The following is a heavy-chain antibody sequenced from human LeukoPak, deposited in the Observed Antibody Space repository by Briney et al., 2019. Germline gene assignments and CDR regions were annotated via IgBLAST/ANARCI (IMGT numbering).Heavy chain of an antibody. CDR2: LSSSGSS. V-gene: IGHV4-4*07. CDR1: GITFTGYY. CDR3: ASSTSWYQSSGRYFGF. J-gene: IGHJ4*02. Sequence: PSETLRLSCRASGITFTGYYMNWIRQPPGKGLEWIGRLSSSGSSNYNPSLKGRVTMSVDTSKSQFSLKLTSVTATDTAVYYCASSTSWYQSSGRYFGFWGQGTLVTVSS. D-gene: IGHD6-13*01.